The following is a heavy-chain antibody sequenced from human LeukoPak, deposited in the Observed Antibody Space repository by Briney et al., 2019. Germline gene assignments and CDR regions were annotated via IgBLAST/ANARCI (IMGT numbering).Heavy chain of an antibody. D-gene: IGHD3-16*01. Sequence: QAGGSLRLSCAASGFTVSSNHMTWVRQAPGKGLECVSVIYGGGNTHYADSVKGRLTISRDNSKNTLYLQMNTLRAEDTAVYHCAKDLGWGAFDIWGQGTMVTVSS. CDR3: AKDLGWGAFDI. V-gene: IGHV3-66*02. CDR2: IYGGGNT. CDR1: GFTVSSNH. J-gene: IGHJ3*02.